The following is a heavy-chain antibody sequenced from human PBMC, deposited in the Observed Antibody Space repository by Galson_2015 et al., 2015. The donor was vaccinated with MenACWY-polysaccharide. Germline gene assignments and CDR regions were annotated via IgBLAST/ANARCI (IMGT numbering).Heavy chain of an antibody. J-gene: IGHJ4*02. CDR3: ARDEESGSLVDY. CDR1: GFTFSSFW. Sequence: SLRLSCAASGFTFSSFWMTWVRQAPGKGLEWVANIKQDGSEKYYAGSARGRFTISRDNAKNSVYLQMNYLGAEDTAVYYCARDEESGSLVDYWGQGILVTVSS. CDR2: IKQDGSEK. V-gene: IGHV3-7*01. D-gene: IGHD1-26*01.